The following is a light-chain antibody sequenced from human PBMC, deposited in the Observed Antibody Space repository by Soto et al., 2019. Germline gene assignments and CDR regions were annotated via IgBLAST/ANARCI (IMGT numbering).Light chain of an antibody. CDR1: QSVSSS. Sequence: EIVMTQSPGTLSVSPGERATLSCRASQSVSSSLAWYQQRPGQAPRLLIYGASTRATGVPARFSGSGSGTEFTLTITSLQSEDVAVYYCQQYNNWSPYTFGQGTKLQIK. J-gene: IGKJ2*01. CDR2: GAS. V-gene: IGKV3-15*01. CDR3: QQYNNWSPYT.